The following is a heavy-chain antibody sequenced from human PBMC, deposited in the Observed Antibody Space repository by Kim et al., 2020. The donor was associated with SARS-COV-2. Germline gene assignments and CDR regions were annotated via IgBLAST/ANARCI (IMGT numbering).Heavy chain of an antibody. J-gene: IGHJ6*02. CDR2: INHSGST. Sequence: SETLSLTCAVYGGSFSGYYWSWIRQPPGKGLEWIGEINHSGSTNYNPSLKSRVTISVDTSKNQFSLKLSSVTAADTAVYYCARERRQDFWSGYYTYYYYGMDGWGQGTTVTVSS. CDR3: ARERRQDFWSGYYTYYYYGMDG. V-gene: IGHV4-34*01. CDR1: GGSFSGYY. D-gene: IGHD3-3*01.